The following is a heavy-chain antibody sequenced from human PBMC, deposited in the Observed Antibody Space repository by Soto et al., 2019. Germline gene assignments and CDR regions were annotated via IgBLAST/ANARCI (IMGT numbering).Heavy chain of an antibody. CDR1: GFTFDDYT. V-gene: IGHV3-43*01. CDR3: AKDYPSKLQAARHYYYYYGMDV. Sequence: GGSLRLSCAASGFTFDDYTMHWVRQAPGKGLEWVSLISWDGGSTYYADSVKGRFTISRDNSKNSLYLQMNSLRTEDTALYYCAKDYPSKLQAARHYYYYYGMDVWGQGTTVTVSS. D-gene: IGHD6-6*01. J-gene: IGHJ6*02. CDR2: ISWDGGST.